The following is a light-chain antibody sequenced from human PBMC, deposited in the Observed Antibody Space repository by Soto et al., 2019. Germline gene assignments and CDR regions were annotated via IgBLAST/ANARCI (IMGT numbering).Light chain of an antibody. Sequence: DIQMTQSPSSLSASVGDRVTIACRAGQSISTYLNWYQQKPGKAPKLLIFAASSLKSGVPSRFSGSGSETDFTLTINSLQLEDFATYYCQQSNSDPTFGGGTKVEIK. J-gene: IGKJ4*01. CDR3: QQSNSDPT. CDR1: QSISTY. V-gene: IGKV1-39*01. CDR2: AAS.